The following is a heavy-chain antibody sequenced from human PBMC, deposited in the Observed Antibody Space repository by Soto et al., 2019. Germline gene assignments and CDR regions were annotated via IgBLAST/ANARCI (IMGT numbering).Heavy chain of an antibody. V-gene: IGHV3-23*01. CDR1: GFTFSSYA. CDR3: ARDTGPNGYNYYYFGMDV. J-gene: IGHJ6*02. D-gene: IGHD5-18*01. CDR2: ISGSGGNA. Sequence: EVQLLESGGGLVQPGGSLRLSCAASGFTFSSYAMSWVRQAPGKGLEWVSSISGSGGNAYYADSVKGRFSISRDNSKNTLRLQMNSLRADDTAVYYCARDTGPNGYNYYYFGMDVWGQGTTVTVSS.